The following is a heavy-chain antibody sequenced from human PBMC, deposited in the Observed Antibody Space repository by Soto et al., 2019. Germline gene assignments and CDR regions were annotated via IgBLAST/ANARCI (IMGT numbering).Heavy chain of an antibody. CDR2: IYYSGST. CDR1: GGSISSSSYY. D-gene: IGHD2-21*02. V-gene: IGHV4-39*01. CDR3: ARRCQTPYCGGDGTSLHYYYYGMDV. Sequence: PSETLSLTCTVSGGSISSSSYYWGWIRQPPGEGLEWIGSIYYSGSTYYNPSLKSRVTISVDTSKNQFSLKLSSVTAADTAVYYCARRCQTPYCGGDGTSLHYYYYGMDVWGQGTTVTVSS. J-gene: IGHJ6*02.